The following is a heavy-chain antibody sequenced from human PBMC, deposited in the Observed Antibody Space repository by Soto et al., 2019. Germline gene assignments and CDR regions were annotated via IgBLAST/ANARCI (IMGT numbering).Heavy chain of an antibody. V-gene: IGHV4-59*01. CDR1: GGSISSYF. J-gene: IGHJ4*02. Sequence: PSETLSLTCTVSGGSISSYFYIWVRQPPGKGLEWIGSVYYTGTTDYNPSLKSRVTISVDTSKTQFSLNLRSVTAADTAVYYCARALAAVPRAFDYRGQGTLVTVSS. CDR3: ARALAAVPRAFDY. D-gene: IGHD6-13*01. CDR2: VYYTGTT.